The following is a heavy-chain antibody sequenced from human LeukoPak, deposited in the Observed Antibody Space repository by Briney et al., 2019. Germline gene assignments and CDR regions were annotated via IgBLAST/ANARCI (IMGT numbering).Heavy chain of an antibody. CDR1: GYTFTSYA. CDR2: INAGNGNT. D-gene: IGHD3-9*01. J-gene: IGHJ6*04. Sequence: ASVKVSCKASGYTFTSYAMHWVRQAPGQRLEWMGWINAGNGNTKYSQKFQGRVTITRDTSASTAYMELSSLRSEDTAVYYCASSLYDIVTGYYYYYGMDVWGKGTTVTVSS. V-gene: IGHV1-3*01. CDR3: ASSLYDIVTGYYYYYGMDV.